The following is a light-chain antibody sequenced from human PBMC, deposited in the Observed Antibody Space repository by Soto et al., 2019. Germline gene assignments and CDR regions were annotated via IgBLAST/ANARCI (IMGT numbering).Light chain of an antibody. Sequence: SYELTQPPSVSVSPGQTASITCSGDKLGDKYACWYQQKPGQSPVLVIYQDSKRPSGIPERFSGSNSGNTATLTISGTQAMDEADYYCQAWDSSTGGGWVFGGGTKLTVL. CDR1: KLGDKY. J-gene: IGLJ3*02. V-gene: IGLV3-1*01. CDR2: QDS. CDR3: QAWDSSTGGGWV.